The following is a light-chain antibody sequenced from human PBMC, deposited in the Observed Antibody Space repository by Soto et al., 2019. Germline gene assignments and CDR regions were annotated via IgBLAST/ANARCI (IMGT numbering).Light chain of an antibody. J-gene: IGKJ1*01. CDR2: CAS. V-gene: IGKV4-1*01. CDR3: QQYYSTPSWT. CDR1: QSVLYSSNNKNY. Sequence: DIVMTQSPDSLAVSLGERATINCKSSQSVLYSSNNKNYLAWYQQKPGQPPKLLIYCASTRESGVPDRFSGSGSGTDFTLPISSLQAEDVAVYYCQQYYSTPSWTFGQGTKVEIK.